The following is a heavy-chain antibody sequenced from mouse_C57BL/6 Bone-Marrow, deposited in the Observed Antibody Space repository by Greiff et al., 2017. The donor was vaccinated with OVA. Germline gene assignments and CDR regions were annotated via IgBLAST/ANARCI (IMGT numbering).Heavy chain of an antibody. V-gene: IGHV5-12*01. D-gene: IGHD3-2*02. CDR3: ARHGGSSGYPNYYAMDY. CDR2: ISNGGGST. J-gene: IGHJ4*01. Sequence: EVNVVESGGGLVQPGGSLKLSCAASGFTFSDYYMYWVRQTPEKRLEWVAYISNGGGSTYYPDTVQGRFTISRDNAKNTLYLQMSRLKSEDTAMYYCARHGGSSGYPNYYAMDYWGQGTSVTVSS. CDR1: GFTFSDYY.